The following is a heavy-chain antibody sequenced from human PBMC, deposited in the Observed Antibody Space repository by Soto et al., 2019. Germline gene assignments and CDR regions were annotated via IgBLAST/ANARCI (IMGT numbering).Heavy chain of an antibody. J-gene: IGHJ4*02. CDR2: IYSGGST. Sequence: EVQLVESGGGLIQPGGSLRLSCAASGFTVSNNYMSWVRQAPGKGLEWVSVIYSGGSTYYADSVKGRFTISRDNSKNTLYLQMNRLRAEDTAMYYCARDRLGDGDNFIHYWGQGTLVTVSS. V-gene: IGHV3-53*01. CDR1: GFTVSNNY. D-gene: IGHD1-26*01. CDR3: ARDRLGDGDNFIHY.